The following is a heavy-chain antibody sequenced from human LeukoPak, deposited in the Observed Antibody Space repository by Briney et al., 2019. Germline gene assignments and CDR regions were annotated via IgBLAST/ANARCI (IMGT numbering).Heavy chain of an antibody. CDR1: GGSISSYY. Sequence: SETLSLTCTVSGGSISSYYWSWIRQPAGKGLEWIGRIYTSGSTNYNPSLKSRVTMSVDTSKDQFSLKLSSVTAADTAVYYCARDAHSSSRSDAFDIWGQGTMVTVSS. J-gene: IGHJ3*02. CDR3: ARDAHSSSRSDAFDI. V-gene: IGHV4-4*07. CDR2: IYTSGST. D-gene: IGHD6-6*01.